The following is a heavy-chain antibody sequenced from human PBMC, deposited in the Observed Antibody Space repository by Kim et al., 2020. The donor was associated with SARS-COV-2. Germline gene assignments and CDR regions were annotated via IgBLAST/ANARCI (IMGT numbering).Heavy chain of an antibody. CDR3: AKEIETNYYYYYGMDV. V-gene: IGHV3-23*01. CDR1: GFTFSSYA. CDR2: ISGSGGST. Sequence: GGSLRLSCAASGFTFSSYAMSWVRQAPGKGLEWVSAISGSGGSTYYADSVKGRFTISRDNSKNTLYLQMNSLRAEDTAVYYCAKEIETNYYYYYGMDVWGQGTTVTVSS. J-gene: IGHJ6*02.